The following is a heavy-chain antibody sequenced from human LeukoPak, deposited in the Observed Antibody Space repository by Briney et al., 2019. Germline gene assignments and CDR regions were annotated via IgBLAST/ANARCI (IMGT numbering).Heavy chain of an antibody. Sequence: SETLSLTCAVSGGSFSGYYWSWIRQPPGKGLEWVGEIKHSGSTNYNPDPKSRGSTSVDTTKNQSSLKLSSVTAADTGVYYCERGGPEYSSGWYGGNHYWGQGTLVTVST. V-gene: IGHV4-34*01. CDR1: GGSFSGYY. J-gene: IGHJ4*02. D-gene: IGHD6-19*01. CDR3: ERGGPEYSSGWYGGNHY. CDR2: IKHSGST.